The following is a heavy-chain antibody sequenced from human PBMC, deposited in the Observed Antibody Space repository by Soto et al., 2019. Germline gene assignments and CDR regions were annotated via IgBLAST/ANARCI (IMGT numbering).Heavy chain of an antibody. CDR1: GFTFSSYG. Sequence: QVQLVESGGGVVQPGRSLRLSCAASGFTFSSYGMHWVRQAPGKGLQWVAVISYDGSDKYYADSVKGRFTISRDNSNNTLCLQMDSLRAEDAAVYYCAKGVVVVTTYFQHWGQGTLVTVSS. CDR2: ISYDGSDK. CDR3: AKGVVVVTTYFQH. D-gene: IGHD2-15*01. J-gene: IGHJ1*01. V-gene: IGHV3-30*18.